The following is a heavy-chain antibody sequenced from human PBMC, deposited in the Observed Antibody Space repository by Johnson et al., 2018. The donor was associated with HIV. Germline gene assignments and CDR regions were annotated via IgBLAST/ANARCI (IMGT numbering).Heavy chain of an antibody. D-gene: IGHD6-13*01. V-gene: IGHV3-30-3*01. CDR3: AKDIEGSSWWTPHDPDDAFDS. J-gene: IGHJ3*02. CDR2: ISYDGSNK. CDR1: GFTFRSYI. Sequence: QVQLVESGGGVVQPGRSLRLSCAASGFTFRSYIMHWVRQAPGEGLEWVALISYDGSNKYYADSVKGRFTISRDNSKNTLYLQMNSLRAEDTAVYYCAKDIEGSSWWTPHDPDDAFDSWGQGTMVTVSS.